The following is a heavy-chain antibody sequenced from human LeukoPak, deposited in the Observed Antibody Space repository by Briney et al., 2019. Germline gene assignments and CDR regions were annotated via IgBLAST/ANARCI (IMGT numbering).Heavy chain of an antibody. CDR1: GDSISSGDYY. Sequence: PSETLSLTCTVSGDSISSGDYYWSWIRQPAGKGLEWIGRISSSGSTNYNPSLKSRVTISVDTSKNQFSLKLSSVAAADTAVYYCARLRRSPVPDCSSTSCYFSRYYYYYCYMDVWGKGTTVTISS. J-gene: IGHJ6*03. D-gene: IGHD2-2*01. CDR2: ISSSGST. V-gene: IGHV4-61*02. CDR3: ARLRRSPVPDCSSTSCYFSRYYYYYCYMDV.